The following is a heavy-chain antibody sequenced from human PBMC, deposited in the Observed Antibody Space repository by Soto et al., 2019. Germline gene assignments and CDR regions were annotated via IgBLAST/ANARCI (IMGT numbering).Heavy chain of an antibody. CDR3: AKDKSLGYCSGGSCSYDAFDI. J-gene: IGHJ3*02. Sequence: GGSLRLSCAASGFTFDDYAMHWVRQAPGKGLEWVSGISWNSGSIGYADSVKGRFTISRDNAKNSLYLQMNSLRAEDTALYYCAKDKSLGYCSGGSCSYDAFDIWGQGTMVTVSS. D-gene: IGHD2-15*01. CDR1: GFTFDDYA. CDR2: ISWNSGSI. V-gene: IGHV3-9*01.